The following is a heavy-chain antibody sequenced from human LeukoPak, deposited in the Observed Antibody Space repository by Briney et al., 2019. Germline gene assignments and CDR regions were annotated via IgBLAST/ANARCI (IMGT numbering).Heavy chain of an antibody. CDR2: ISAYNGNT. CDR1: GYTFSSYG. J-gene: IGHJ6*03. CDR3: ARDRPTVTTSYYYYYMDV. V-gene: IGHV1-18*01. D-gene: IGHD4-17*01. Sequence: ASVKVSCKASGYTFSSYGISWVRQAPGQGLEWMGWISAYNGNTNYAQKLQGRVTMTTDTSTSTAYMELRSLRSDDTAVYYCARDRPTVTTSYYYYYMDVWGKGTTVTVSS.